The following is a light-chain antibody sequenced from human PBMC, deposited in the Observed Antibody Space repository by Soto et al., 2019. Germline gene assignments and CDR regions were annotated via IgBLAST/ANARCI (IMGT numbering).Light chain of an antibody. CDR1: QSFNSW. J-gene: IGKJ1*01. CDR3: QQYDSFSAGT. CDR2: KAS. V-gene: IGKV1-5*03. Sequence: DIQMTQSPSTLSASVGDRVAITCRASQSFNSWLAWYQQKPGRAPKLLIYKASTLDFGVPSRFSGSASGTEFTLPISSLQPDDVATYYCQQYDSFSAGTFGQGTKVEIK.